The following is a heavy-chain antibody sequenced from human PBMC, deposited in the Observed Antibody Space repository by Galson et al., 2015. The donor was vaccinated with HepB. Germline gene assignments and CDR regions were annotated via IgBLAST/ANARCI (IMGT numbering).Heavy chain of an antibody. D-gene: IGHD2-2*01. CDR3: EEVGGY. V-gene: IGHV3-15*01. CDR1: GFSFSKAW. CDR2: IKSKSDGGTT. Sequence: SLRLSCAASGFSFSKAWMDWARQAPGKGLEWVGRIKSKSDGGTTDYAAAVKGRFTISRDDSKNTVYLQMNSLKTEDSAVYYCEEVGGYWGQGTLVIVSS. J-gene: IGHJ1*01.